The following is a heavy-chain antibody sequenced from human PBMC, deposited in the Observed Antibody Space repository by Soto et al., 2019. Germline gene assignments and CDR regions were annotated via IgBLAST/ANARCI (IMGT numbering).Heavy chain of an antibody. V-gene: IGHV4-59*11. CDR1: GTSMSGHF. CDR3: ARGVYLSLVRTGWFDP. J-gene: IGHJ5*02. D-gene: IGHD3-10*01. Sequence: QVQLQESGPVLVKASETLSLTCTVSGTSMSGHFWSWMRQPPGKGLEWIGYGYYSVSTLYNPSLKSRVTISLDTSKNHFSLRLTAVTSDDTAVYYCARGVYLSLVRTGWFDPWGQGTLVTVSS. CDR2: GYYSVST.